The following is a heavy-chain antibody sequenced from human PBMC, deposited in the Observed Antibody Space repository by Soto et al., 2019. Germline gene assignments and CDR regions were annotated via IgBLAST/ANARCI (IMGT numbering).Heavy chain of an antibody. Sequence: SETLSLTCTVSGGSISSGGYYWSWIRQHPGKGLEWIGYIYYSGSTYYNPSLKSRVTISADTSKNQFSLKLSSVTAADTAVYYCSRKSGSAYYFDYWGQGTLVTVSS. CDR2: IYYSGST. D-gene: IGHD6-19*01. V-gene: IGHV4-31*03. CDR3: SRKSGSAYYFDY. J-gene: IGHJ4*02. CDR1: GGSISSGGYY.